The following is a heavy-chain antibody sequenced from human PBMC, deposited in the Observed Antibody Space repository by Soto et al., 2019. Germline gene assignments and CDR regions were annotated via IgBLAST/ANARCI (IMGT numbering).Heavy chain of an antibody. V-gene: IGHV3-15*01. D-gene: IGHD3-16*02. CDR3: TTNIGHRRAALYFDY. CDR1: GFTFSNAW. Sequence: EVQLVESGGGLVKPGGSLRLSCAASGFTFSNAWMTWVRQAPGKGLEWVGRIKSTTDGGTIEYAAPVKGRITVSRDDSETKLYLQMNSLKTGATAVYSCTTNIGHRRAALYFDYWGQGTQVTVSS. CDR2: IKSTTDGGTI. J-gene: IGHJ4*02.